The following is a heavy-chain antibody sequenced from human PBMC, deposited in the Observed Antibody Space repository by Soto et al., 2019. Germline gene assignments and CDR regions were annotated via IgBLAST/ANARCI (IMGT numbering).Heavy chain of an antibody. Sequence: VASVKVSCKTSGIPFSNSAVQWVRQTRGERLQWIGWIVVGSGNTNYAQELQQGLTITRDVSTDTAYMELSSLSSEDTAVSYCAAELYSGSSGCSLDIWGQGTLVTVSS. D-gene: IGHD2-15*01. V-gene: IGHV1-58*01. CDR1: GIPFSNSA. CDR3: AAELYSGSSGCSLDI. J-gene: IGHJ3*02. CDR2: IVVGSGNT.